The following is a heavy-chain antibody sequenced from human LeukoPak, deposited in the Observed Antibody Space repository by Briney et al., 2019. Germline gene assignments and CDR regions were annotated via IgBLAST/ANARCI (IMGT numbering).Heavy chain of an antibody. CDR3: ARPHPDSSVGNWFDP. V-gene: IGHV4-39*01. Sequence: SETLSLTCTVSGGSISSSSYYWGWIRQPPGKGLEWIGSIYYSGSTYYNPSLKSRVTISVDTSKNQFSLKLSSVTAADTAVYYCARPHPDSSVGNWFDPWGQGTLVTVSS. CDR1: GGSISSSSYY. D-gene: IGHD3-22*01. CDR2: IYYSGST. J-gene: IGHJ5*02.